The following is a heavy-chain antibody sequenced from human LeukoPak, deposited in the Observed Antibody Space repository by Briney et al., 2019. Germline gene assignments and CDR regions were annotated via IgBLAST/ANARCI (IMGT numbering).Heavy chain of an antibody. V-gene: IGHV4-31*03. Sequence: PSETLSLTCTVSGGSISSGGYYWSWIRQHPGKGLEWIGYIYYSGSTYYNPSLKSRVIISVDTSKNQFSLKLSSVTAADTAVYYCAREDDSSGYPDYWGQGTLVTVSS. CDR2: IYYSGST. D-gene: IGHD3-22*01. CDR1: GGSISSGGYY. CDR3: AREDDSSGYPDY. J-gene: IGHJ4*02.